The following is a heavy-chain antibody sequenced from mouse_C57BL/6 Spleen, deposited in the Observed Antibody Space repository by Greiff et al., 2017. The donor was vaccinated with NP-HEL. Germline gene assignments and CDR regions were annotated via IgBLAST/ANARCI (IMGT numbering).Heavy chain of an antibody. Sequence: DVQVVESGGGLVQPGGSLKLSCAASGFTFSDYYMYWVRQTPEKRLEWVAYISNGGGSTYYPDTVKGRFTISRDNAKNTLYLQMSRLKSEDTAMYYCARQGGYYGNYGAMDYWGQGTSVTVSS. CDR3: ARQGGYYGNYGAMDY. V-gene: IGHV5-12*01. CDR1: GFTFSDYY. CDR2: ISNGGGST. J-gene: IGHJ4*01. D-gene: IGHD2-1*01.